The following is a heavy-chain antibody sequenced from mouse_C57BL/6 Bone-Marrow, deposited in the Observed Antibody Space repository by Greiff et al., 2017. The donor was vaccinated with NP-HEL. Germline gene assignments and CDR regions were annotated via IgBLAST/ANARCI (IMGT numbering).Heavy chain of an antibody. CDR1: GFNIKDDD. CDR2: IDPENGDT. D-gene: IGHD2-1*01. Sequence: EVQLQQSGAELVRPGDSVKLSCTASGFNIKDDDMHWVKQSPEQGLEWIGWIDPENGDTEYASKFQGKATITADTSSNTAYLQLSSLTSEDTAVYYCTTMVTGFLRAMDYWGQGTSVTVSS. CDR3: TTMVTGFLRAMDY. V-gene: IGHV14-4*01. J-gene: IGHJ4*01.